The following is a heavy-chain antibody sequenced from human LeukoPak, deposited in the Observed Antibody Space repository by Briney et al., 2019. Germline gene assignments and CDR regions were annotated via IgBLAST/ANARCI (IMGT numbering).Heavy chain of an antibody. D-gene: IGHD5-24*01. J-gene: IGHJ4*02. CDR1: GFTFSSYW. V-gene: IGHV3-7*01. CDR3: ATDRGHLQFDY. Sequence: GGSLRLSCAASGFTFSSYWMNWARQAPGKGLEWVANIREDGSQIYYIDSVKGRFTISRDNAKNLLYLQMNSLRAEDTAVYYCATDRGHLQFDYWGLGTLVTVSS. CDR2: IREDGSQI.